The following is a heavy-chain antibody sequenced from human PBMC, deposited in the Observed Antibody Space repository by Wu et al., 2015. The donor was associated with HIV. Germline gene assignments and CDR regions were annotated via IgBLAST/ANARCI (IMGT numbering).Heavy chain of an antibody. J-gene: IGHJ6*04. V-gene: IGHV1-2*02. Sequence: QVQLVQSGAEVKKPGASMKVSCKTSGYTFTGDYIHWVRLAPGQGLEWMGYINPNSGATNYAQKFQGRVTMARDASINTTYMELTRLRSDDTAVYYCVRVSPPESGGKGATGHRLF. CDR3: VRVSPPES. D-gene: IGHD1-14*01. CDR1: GYTFTGDY. CDR2: INPNSGAT.